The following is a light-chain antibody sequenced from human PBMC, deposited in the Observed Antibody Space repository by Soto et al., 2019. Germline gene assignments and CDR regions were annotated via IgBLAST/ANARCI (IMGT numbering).Light chain of an antibody. CDR2: GND. J-gene: IGLJ2*01. Sequence: QSVLTQPPSMSGTPGQRVTISCSGSSSNIADNTLNWYQQFPGTAPKLLIYGNDNRPSGVPDRFSGSKSDTSASLAVTGLQAEDEADYYCQSYDSGLSAVLFGGGTKLTVL. CDR1: SSNIADNT. V-gene: IGLV1-40*01. CDR3: QSYDSGLSAVL.